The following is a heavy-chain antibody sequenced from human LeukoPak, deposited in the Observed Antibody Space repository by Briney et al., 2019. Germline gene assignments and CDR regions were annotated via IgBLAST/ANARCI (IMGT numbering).Heavy chain of an antibody. CDR1: GYTFTSYG. J-gene: IGHJ4*02. V-gene: IGHV1-18*04. D-gene: IGHD3-22*01. CDR2: ISAYNGNT. Sequence: GASVKISCKASGYTFTSYGISWVRRAPGQGLEWMGWISAYNGNTNYAQKLQGRVTMTTDTSTSTAYMELRSLRSDDTAVYYCARDSSGFLPGADYFDYWGQGTLVTVSS. CDR3: ARDSSGFLPGADYFDY.